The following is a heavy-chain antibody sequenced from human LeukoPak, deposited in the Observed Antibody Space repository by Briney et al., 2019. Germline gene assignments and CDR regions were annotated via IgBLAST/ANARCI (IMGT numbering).Heavy chain of an antibody. Sequence: PGGSLRLSCAASGFTFNGYGMSWVRQAPGKGLEWVSAISISGGGTYYADSVKGRFTISRDNSKNTLYLQMNSLRAEDTAVYYCAKSTQSDNWGQGTLFTVSS. CDR2: ISISGGGT. CDR1: GFTFNGYG. CDR3: AKSTQSDN. J-gene: IGHJ4*02. V-gene: IGHV3-23*01.